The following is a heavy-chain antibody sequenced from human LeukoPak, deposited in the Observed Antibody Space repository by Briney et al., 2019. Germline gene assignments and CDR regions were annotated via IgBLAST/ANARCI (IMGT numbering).Heavy chain of an antibody. CDR1: RVSPSDGRYY. CDR2: KYYSGSA. J-gene: IGHJ3*02. CDR3: ATPYCSSLSCLDVFNM. V-gene: IGHV4-31*03. Sequence: SETLSLTCSVSRVSPSDGRYYWASVRQHPGNGLEWIGYKYYSGSAKYNPSLKSRLPISIDTSKNQFSLKLSSVTAADTATYYCATPYCSSLSCLDVFNMWGQGTRVTVSS. D-gene: IGHD2-2*01.